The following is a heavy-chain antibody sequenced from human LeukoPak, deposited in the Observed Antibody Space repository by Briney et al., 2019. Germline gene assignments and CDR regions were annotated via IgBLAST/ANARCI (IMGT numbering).Heavy chain of an antibody. D-gene: IGHD1/OR15-1a*01. CDR3: ARDLRPYNWNIDY. V-gene: IGHV3-7*01. Sequence: QAGGSLRLSCAASGFTFSSYWMSWVRQAPGKGLEWVANIKQDGSEKYYVDSVKGRFTISRDNAKNSLYLQMNSLRAEDTAVYYCARDLRPYNWNIDYWGQGTLVTVSS. CDR2: IKQDGSEK. CDR1: GFTFSSYW. J-gene: IGHJ4*02.